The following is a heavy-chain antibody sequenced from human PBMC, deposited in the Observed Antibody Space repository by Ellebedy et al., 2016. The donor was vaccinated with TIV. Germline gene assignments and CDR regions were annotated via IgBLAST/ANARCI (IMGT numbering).Heavy chain of an antibody. CDR1: GFTFSSYW. CDR3: ARETYGDLYYFDY. J-gene: IGHJ4*02. V-gene: IGHV3-7*01. CDR2: INQDGSEG. D-gene: IGHD4-17*01. Sequence: GESLKISCAASGFTFSSYWMSWVRQAPGKGLEWVANINQDGSEGYYVDSVKGRFTISRDNAKNSLYLQMNSLRAEDTAVYYCARETYGDLYYFDYWGQGTLVTVSS.